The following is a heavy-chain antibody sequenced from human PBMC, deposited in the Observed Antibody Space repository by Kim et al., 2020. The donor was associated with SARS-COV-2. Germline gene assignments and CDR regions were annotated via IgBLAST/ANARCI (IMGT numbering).Heavy chain of an antibody. Sequence: ASVKVSCKASGYSFSDYYLHWVRQAPGQGPEWMGRINTHNGDTKYALKFQGRVSMSRLKSINTAYMELSRLTSDDTAVYYCARDEGSSSSGDYWGQGTLV. J-gene: IGHJ4*02. D-gene: IGHD6-6*01. CDR2: INTHNGDT. CDR3: ARDEGSSSSGDY. V-gene: IGHV1-2*06. CDR1: GYSFSDYY.